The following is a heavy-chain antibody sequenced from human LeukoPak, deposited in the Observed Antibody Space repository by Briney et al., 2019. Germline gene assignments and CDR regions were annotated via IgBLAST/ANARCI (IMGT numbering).Heavy chain of an antibody. CDR1: GGYISSYY. CDR3: ASGLSYYFDY. Sequence: PSETLSLTCTVSGGYISSYYWSWIRQPPGKGLEWIGYIYYSGSSNYNPSLKSRVTISVDTSKNQISLKLSSVTAADTAVYYCASGLSYYFDYWGQGTLVTVSS. V-gene: IGHV4-59*01. J-gene: IGHJ4*02. CDR2: IYYSGSS. D-gene: IGHD2-15*01.